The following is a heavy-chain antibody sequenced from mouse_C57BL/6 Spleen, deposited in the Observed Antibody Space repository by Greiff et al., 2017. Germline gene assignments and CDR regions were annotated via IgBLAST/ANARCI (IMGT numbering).Heavy chain of an antibody. Sequence: VQLQQSGPELVKPGASVKISCKASGYTFTDYYMNWVKQSHGKSLEWIGDINPNNGGTSYNQKFKGKATLTVDKSSSTAYMELRSLTSEDSAVYYCARGGLLSGAMDYWGQGTSVTVSS. CDR1: GYTFTDYY. D-gene: IGHD1-1*01. CDR3: ARGGLLSGAMDY. CDR2: INPNNGGT. V-gene: IGHV1-26*01. J-gene: IGHJ4*01.